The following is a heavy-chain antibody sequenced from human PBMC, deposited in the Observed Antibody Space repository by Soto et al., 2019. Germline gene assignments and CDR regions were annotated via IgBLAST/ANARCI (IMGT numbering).Heavy chain of an antibody. CDR2: ISGSGGST. CDR1: GFTFSSYA. D-gene: IGHD3-3*01. CDR3: ANPSVTIFGVAEISSGRY. Sequence: GGSLRLSCAASGFTFSSYAMSWVRQAPGKGLEWVSAISGSGGSTYYADSVKGRFTISRDNSKNTLYRQMNSLRAEDTAVYYCANPSVTIFGVAEISSGRYWGQGTLVTVSS. V-gene: IGHV3-23*01. J-gene: IGHJ4*02.